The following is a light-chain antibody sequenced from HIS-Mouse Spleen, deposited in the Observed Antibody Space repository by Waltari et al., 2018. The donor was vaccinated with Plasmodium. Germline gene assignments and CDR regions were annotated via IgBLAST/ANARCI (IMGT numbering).Light chain of an antibody. Sequence: SNQLTQPPSVSVSPGQTARITCSGDALPKKLAYWYQQKSGQAPVLVIYEDSKRPSGIPERFSGSSSGTMATLTISGAQVEDEADYYCYSTDSSGNHRVFGGGTKLTVL. J-gene: IGLJ3*02. CDR1: ALPKKL. CDR2: EDS. CDR3: YSTDSSGNHRV. V-gene: IGLV3-10*01.